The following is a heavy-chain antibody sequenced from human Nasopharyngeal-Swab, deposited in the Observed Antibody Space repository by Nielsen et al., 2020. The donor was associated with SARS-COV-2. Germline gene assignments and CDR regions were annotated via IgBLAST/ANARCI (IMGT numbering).Heavy chain of an antibody. CDR2: ISYDGSNK. CDR3: ASCRVFRLADYFDY. Sequence: GESLKISCAASGFPFSSYAMHWVRQAPGKGLEWVAVISYDGSNKYYADSVKGRFTISRDNSKNTLYLQMNSLRAEDTAVYYCASCRVFRLADYFDYWGQGTLVTVSS. CDR1: GFPFSSYA. V-gene: IGHV3-30-3*01. D-gene: IGHD3-9*01. J-gene: IGHJ4*02.